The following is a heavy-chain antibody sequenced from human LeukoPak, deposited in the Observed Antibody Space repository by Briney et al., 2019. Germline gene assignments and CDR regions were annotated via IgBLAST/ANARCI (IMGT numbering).Heavy chain of an antibody. CDR3: AREVPWVWNFDL. J-gene: IGHJ2*01. Sequence: PSQTLSLTCTVSGGSISSGDYYWSWIRQPPGTGLEWIGYIYYSGSTYYNPSLKSRVTISVDTSKNQFSLKLNSVTTADTAVYYCAREVPWVWNFDLWGRGTLVTVSS. D-gene: IGHD1-26*01. CDR1: GGSISSGDYY. V-gene: IGHV4-30-4*01. CDR2: IYYSGST.